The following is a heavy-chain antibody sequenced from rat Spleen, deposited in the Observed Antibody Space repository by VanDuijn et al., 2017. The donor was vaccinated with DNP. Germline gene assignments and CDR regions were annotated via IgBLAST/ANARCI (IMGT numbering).Heavy chain of an antibody. CDR1: GYSITSSYR. V-gene: IGHV3-3*01. Sequence: EVQLQESGPGLVKPSQSLSLTCSVTGYSITSSYRWNWIRKFPGNKLEWMGYINSAVSTNYNPSLKSRISITRDTSKNQFFLQLNSVTTEDTATYYSVRGHPPRGFDYWGQGVMVTVSS. CDR3: VRGHPPRGFDY. J-gene: IGHJ2*01. CDR2: INSAVST. D-gene: IGHD3-8*01.